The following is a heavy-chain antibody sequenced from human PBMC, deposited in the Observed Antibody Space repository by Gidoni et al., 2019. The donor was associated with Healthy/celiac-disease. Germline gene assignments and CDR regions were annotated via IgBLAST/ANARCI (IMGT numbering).Heavy chain of an antibody. CDR2: ISYDGSNK. V-gene: IGHV3-30*18. CDR3: AKAPHYDFWSGYYYYYGMDV. Sequence: QVQLVESGGGVVQPGRSLRLSCAASGFTFSSSGMHWVRQAPGKGLEWVAVISYDGSNKYYADSVKGRFTISRDNSKNTLYLQMNSLRAEDTAVYYCAKAPHYDFWSGYYYYYGMDVWGQGTTVTVSS. D-gene: IGHD3-3*01. CDR1: GFTFSSSG. J-gene: IGHJ6*02.